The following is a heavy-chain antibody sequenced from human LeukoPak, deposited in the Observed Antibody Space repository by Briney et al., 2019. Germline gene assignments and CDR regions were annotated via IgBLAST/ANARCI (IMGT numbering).Heavy chain of an antibody. CDR2: ISGSGGST. J-gene: IGHJ4*02. D-gene: IGHD6-13*01. V-gene: IGHV3-23*01. Sequence: PGGSLRLSCAASGFTFSSYAMSWVRQAPGKGLEWVSAISGSGGSTYYADSVKGRFTISRGNSKNTLYLQMNSLRAGDTAVYYCAEERRPRIAAADLDYWGQGTLVTVSS. CDR1: GFTFSSYA. CDR3: AEERRPRIAAADLDY.